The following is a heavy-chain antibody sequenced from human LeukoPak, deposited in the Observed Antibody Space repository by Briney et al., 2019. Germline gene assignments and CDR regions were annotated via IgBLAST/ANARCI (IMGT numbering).Heavy chain of an antibody. V-gene: IGHV4-59*01. CDR3: AREGPPNYDTI. Sequence: PSETLSLTCTVSGGSISNYYWSWIRQPPGKGLEWIGYIYHSGSTNYNPSLKSRVTISVDTSKNQFSLKLNSVTAADTAVYYCAREGPPNYDTIWGQGTMVTVSS. D-gene: IGHD3-9*01. CDR1: GGSISNYY. J-gene: IGHJ3*02. CDR2: IYHSGST.